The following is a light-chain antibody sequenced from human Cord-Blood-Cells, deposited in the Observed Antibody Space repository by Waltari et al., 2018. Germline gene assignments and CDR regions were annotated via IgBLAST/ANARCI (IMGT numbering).Light chain of an antibody. CDR2: EVS. CDR3: CSYAGSSTFVV. Sequence: QSALTQPASVSGSPGQSITTSCTGTSSDVGSYNLVSWYQQHPGKAPKLMIYEVSKRTSGVSNRFSGSKSCNTGSLTISGLQAEDEADYYCCSYAGSSTFVVFGGGTKLTVL. V-gene: IGLV2-23*02. J-gene: IGLJ2*01. CDR1: SSDVGSYNL.